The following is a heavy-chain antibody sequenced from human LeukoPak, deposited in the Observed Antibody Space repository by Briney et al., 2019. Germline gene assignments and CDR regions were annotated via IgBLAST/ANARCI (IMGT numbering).Heavy chain of an antibody. CDR2: ISSSGNTI. Sequence: GGYLRLSCAASGFIFSYYYMSWLRQAPGKGLEWVSYISSSGNTISYADSVKGRFTISRDNAKNSLYLQMNSLRAEETAVYYCACQRESDTAMVLDYWGEGTLVTVSS. CDR3: ACQRESDTAMVLDY. J-gene: IGHJ4*02. CDR1: GFIFSYYY. D-gene: IGHD5-18*01. V-gene: IGHV3-11*04.